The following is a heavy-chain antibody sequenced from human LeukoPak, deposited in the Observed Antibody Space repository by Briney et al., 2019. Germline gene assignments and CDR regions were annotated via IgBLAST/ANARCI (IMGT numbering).Heavy chain of an antibody. Sequence: SETLSLTCTVSGGSISSYYWSWIRQPPGKGLEWIGYIYYSGSTNCNPSLKSRVTISVDTSKNQFSLKLSSVTAADTAVYYCARTVGAAGGYYWGQGTLVTVSS. J-gene: IGHJ4*02. CDR2: IYYSGST. V-gene: IGHV4-59*01. CDR1: GGSISSYY. D-gene: IGHD6-13*01. CDR3: ARTVGAAGGYY.